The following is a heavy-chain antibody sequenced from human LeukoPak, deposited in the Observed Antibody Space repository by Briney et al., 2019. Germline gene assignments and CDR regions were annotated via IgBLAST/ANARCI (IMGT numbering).Heavy chain of an antibody. CDR2: IWYDGSNK. V-gene: IGHV3-33*06. D-gene: IGHD1-14*01. J-gene: IGHJ6*03. CDR1: GFTFSTYG. Sequence: GGSLRLSCAASGFTFSTYGMYWVRHAPGKGMDWVAVIWYDGSNKYYSDSVKGRFTISRDNTKNTLYLQMNSLRAEDTAVYYCAKDSNPAGYYCMDVWGKGTTVTVSS. CDR3: AKDSNPAGYYCMDV.